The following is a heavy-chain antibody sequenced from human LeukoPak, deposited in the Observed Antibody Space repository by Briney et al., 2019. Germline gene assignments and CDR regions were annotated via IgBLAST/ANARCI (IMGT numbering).Heavy chain of an antibody. D-gene: IGHD6-13*01. CDR3: AKTRPLDSSSWSHGDY. V-gene: IGHV3-23*01. CDR2: ISDSGGIT. CDR1: GFTFSSYP. Sequence: PGGSLRLSCAASGFTFSSYPMTWVRQAPGKGPEWVSFISDSGGITYYSDSVKGRFTISRENSKNTLYLQMNSLRAEDTAVYYCAKTRPLDSSSWSHGDYWGQGTLVTVSS. J-gene: IGHJ4*02.